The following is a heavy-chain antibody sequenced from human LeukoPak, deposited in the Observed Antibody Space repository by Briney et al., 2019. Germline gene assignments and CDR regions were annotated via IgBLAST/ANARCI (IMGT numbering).Heavy chain of an antibody. CDR1: GGSIRSSYYY. V-gene: IGHV4-39*07. CDR2: INHSGST. CDR3: AVAAAVDYYYYGMDV. J-gene: IGHJ6*02. Sequence: PSETLSLTCTVSGGSIRSSYYYWGWIRQPPGKGLEWIGEINHSGSTNYNPSLKSRVTISVDTSKNQFSLKLSSVTAADTAVYYCAVAAAVDYYYYGMDVWGQGTTVTVSS. D-gene: IGHD6-13*01.